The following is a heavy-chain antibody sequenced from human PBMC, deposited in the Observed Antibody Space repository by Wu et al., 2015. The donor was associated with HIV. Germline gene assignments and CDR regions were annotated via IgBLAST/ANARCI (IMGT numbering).Heavy chain of an antibody. D-gene: IGHD3-22*01. V-gene: IGHV1-69*12. J-gene: IGHJ4*02. CDR3: ARCLYYDSSGYYGALGY. Sequence: QVQLVQSGAEVKKPGSSVKVSCKTFGGTFSTETITWVRQVPGQGLEWMGGITPIFGNTNYAQKFQGRVTISADESTKTVYMELSSLTPEDMAVYYCARCLYYDSSGYYGALGYWGQGSLVTVSS. CDR1: GGTFSTET. CDR2: ITPIFGNT.